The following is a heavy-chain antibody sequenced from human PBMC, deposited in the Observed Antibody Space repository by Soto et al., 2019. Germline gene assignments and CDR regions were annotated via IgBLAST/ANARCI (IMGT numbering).Heavy chain of an antibody. V-gene: IGHV4-59*08. Sequence: PSETLSLTCTVSGGSISSYYWSWIRQPPGKGLEWIGYIYYSGSTNYNPSLKSRVTISVDTSKNQFSLKLSSVTAADTAVYYCALQLRCSGGSCYSEYFDYWGQGTLVTVSS. CDR2: IYYSGST. D-gene: IGHD2-15*01. J-gene: IGHJ4*02. CDR3: ALQLRCSGGSCYSEYFDY. CDR1: GGSISSYY.